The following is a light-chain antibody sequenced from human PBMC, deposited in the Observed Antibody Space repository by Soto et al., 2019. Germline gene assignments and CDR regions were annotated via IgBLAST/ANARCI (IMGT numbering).Light chain of an antibody. CDR1: SSDVGSYNL. CDR2: EGS. Sequence: QSALTQPASVSGSPGQSITISCTGTSSDVGSYNLVSWHQQHPGKAPKLMIYEGSKWPSGVSNRFSGSKSGNTASLTISGLQAEDEADYYCCSYAGSYVFGTGTKLTVL. CDR3: CSYAGSYV. V-gene: IGLV2-23*01. J-gene: IGLJ1*01.